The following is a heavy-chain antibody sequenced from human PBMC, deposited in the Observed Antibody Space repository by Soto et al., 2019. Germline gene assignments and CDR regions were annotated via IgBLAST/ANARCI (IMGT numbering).Heavy chain of an antibody. V-gene: IGHV1-18*01. CDR2: ISAYNGNT. J-gene: IGHJ4*02. CDR3: ARAGQYYDSSGYAN. D-gene: IGHD3-22*01. CDR1: GYSFATSG. Sequence: QGKLVQSGTEVKQPGASMKVSCKASGYSFATSGISWVRQAPGQGLEWMGWISAYNGNTNYDQKPQDRVTMTTDTSTSTAYLELRNLRSDDTAVYYCARAGQYYDSSGYANWGQGTLVTVSS.